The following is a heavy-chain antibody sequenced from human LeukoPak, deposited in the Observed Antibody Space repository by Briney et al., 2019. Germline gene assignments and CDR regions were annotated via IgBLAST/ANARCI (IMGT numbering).Heavy chain of an antibody. J-gene: IGHJ4*02. D-gene: IGHD4-23*01. Sequence: TLSLTCAVSGGSISSGGYSWSWIRQPPGKGLEWIGYIYHSGSTYYNPSLKSRVTISVDRSKNQFSLKLSSVTAADTAVYYCARENGNSVFDYWGQGTLVTVSS. CDR3: ARENGNSVFDY. CDR1: GGSISSGGYS. CDR2: IYHSGST. V-gene: IGHV4-30-2*01.